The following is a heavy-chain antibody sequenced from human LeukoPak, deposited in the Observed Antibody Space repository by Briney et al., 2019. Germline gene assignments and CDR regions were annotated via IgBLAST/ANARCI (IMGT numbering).Heavy chain of an antibody. Sequence: ASVKVSCKASGYTFTSYYMHWVRQAPGQGLEWMGIINPSGGSTSYAQKFQGRVTMTRDTSTSTVYMELSSLRSEDTAVYYCASYDSEDYGDYYYYYGMDVWGQGTTVTVSS. J-gene: IGHJ6*02. CDR3: ASYDSEDYGDYYYYYGMDV. CDR1: GYTFTSYY. V-gene: IGHV1-46*01. CDR2: INPSGGST. D-gene: IGHD4-17*01.